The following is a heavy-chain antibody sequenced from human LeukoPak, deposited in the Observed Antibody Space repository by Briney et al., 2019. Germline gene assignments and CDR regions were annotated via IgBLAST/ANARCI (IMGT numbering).Heavy chain of an antibody. J-gene: IGHJ3*02. V-gene: IGHV1-24*01. CDR2: FDPEDGET. D-gene: IGHD3-9*01. CDR3: ATVPDIWGRAAFDI. Sequence: ASVKVSCKVSGYTLTELSMHWVRQAPGKGLEWMGGFDPEDGETIYAQKFQGKVTMTEDTSTDTAYMELSSLRSEDTAVYYCATVPDIWGRAAFDIWGQGTMVAVSS. CDR1: GYTLTELS.